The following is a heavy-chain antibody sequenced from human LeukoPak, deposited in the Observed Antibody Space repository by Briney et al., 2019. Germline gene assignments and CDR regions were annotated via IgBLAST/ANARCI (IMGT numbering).Heavy chain of an antibody. V-gene: IGHV1-69*05. J-gene: IGHJ3*02. CDR3: ARDLGIVVVITKGHAFDI. Sequence: SVKVSCKASGGTFSSYAISWVRQAPGQGLEWMGRIIPIFGTANYAQKFQGRVTITTDESTSTAYMELSSLRSEDTAVYYCARDLGIVVVITKGHAFDIWGKGTTVTVSS. D-gene: IGHD3-22*01. CDR1: GGTFSSYA. CDR2: IIPIFGTA.